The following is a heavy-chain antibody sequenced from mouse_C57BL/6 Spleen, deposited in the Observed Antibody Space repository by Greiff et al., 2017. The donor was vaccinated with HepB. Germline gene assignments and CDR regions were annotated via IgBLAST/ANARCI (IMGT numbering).Heavy chain of an antibody. D-gene: IGHD2-2*01. J-gene: IGHJ3*01. CDR2: INPNNGGT. CDR3: ARRGYPFAY. CDR1: GYTFTDYY. V-gene: IGHV1-26*01. Sequence: EVQLQQSGPELVKPGASVKISCKASGYTFTDYYMNWVKQSHGKSLEWIGDINPNNGGTSYNQKFKGKATLTVDKSSSTAYMELRSLTSEDSAVYYCARRGYPFAYWGQGTLVTVSA.